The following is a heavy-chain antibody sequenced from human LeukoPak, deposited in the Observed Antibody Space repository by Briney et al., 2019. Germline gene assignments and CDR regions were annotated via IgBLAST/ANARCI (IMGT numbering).Heavy chain of an antibody. Sequence: PSETLSLTCTVSGGSISSYYGSWIRQPPGKGLEWIGYIFYSGSTNYNPSLKSRVAISVDTSKDQFSLKLSSVTAADTAVYYCARIHLLLWFGELSGYFDYWGQGTLVTVSS. D-gene: IGHD3-10*01. CDR2: IFYSGST. CDR3: ARIHLLLWFGELSGYFDY. CDR1: GGSISSYY. V-gene: IGHV4-59*01. J-gene: IGHJ4*02.